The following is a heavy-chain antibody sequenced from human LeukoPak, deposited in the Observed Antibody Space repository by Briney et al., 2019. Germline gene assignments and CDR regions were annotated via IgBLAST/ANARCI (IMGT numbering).Heavy chain of an antibody. Sequence: SETLSLTCAVYGGSFSGCYWSWIRQPPGKGLEWIGEINHSGSTNYNPSLKSRVTISVDTSKNQFSLKLSSVTAADTAVYYCARGIYSGYDYARPRPYYFDYWGQGTLVTVSS. J-gene: IGHJ4*02. CDR3: ARGIYSGYDYARPRPYYFDY. CDR1: GGSFSGCY. D-gene: IGHD5-12*01. CDR2: INHSGST. V-gene: IGHV4-34*01.